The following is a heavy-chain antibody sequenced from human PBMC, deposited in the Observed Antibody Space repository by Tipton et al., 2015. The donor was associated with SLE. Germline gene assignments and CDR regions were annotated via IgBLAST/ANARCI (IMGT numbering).Heavy chain of an antibody. CDR1: GGSITNGGYY. V-gene: IGHV4-31*03. Sequence: TLSLTCSFSGGSITNGGYYWTWIRQHPGKGLEWIGCIYYTGNSVYNPSLKSRLSLSVDTSHNQFSLRLTSMTAADTAMYYCARSRDKATDSFDLWGLGTKVTVSS. CDR2: IYYTGNS. CDR3: ARSRDKATDSFDL. J-gene: IGHJ3*01. D-gene: IGHD5-24*01.